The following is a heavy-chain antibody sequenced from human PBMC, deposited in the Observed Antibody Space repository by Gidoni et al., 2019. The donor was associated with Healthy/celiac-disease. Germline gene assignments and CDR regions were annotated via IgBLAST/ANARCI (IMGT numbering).Heavy chain of an antibody. J-gene: IGHJ1*01. D-gene: IGHD1-26*01. CDR1: GFPFLSHA. CDR3: AKGGGSGSYLTEYFQH. CDR2: ISGSGGST. Sequence: EVQLLASGGGFVQPVGSLSPSGAPSGFPFLSHAMSWVRQAPGKGLEWVSAISGSGGSTYYADSVKGRFTISRDNSKNTLYLQMNSLRAEDTAVYYCAKGGGSGSYLTEYFQHWGQGTLVTVSS. V-gene: IGHV3-23*01.